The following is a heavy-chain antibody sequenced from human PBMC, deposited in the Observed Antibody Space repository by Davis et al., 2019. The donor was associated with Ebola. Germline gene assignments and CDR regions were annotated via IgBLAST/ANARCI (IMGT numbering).Heavy chain of an antibody. CDR2: IKQDGSEK. Sequence: GESLKISCAASGFTFSSYWMSWVRQAPGKGLEWVANIKQDGSEKYYVDSVKGRFTISRDNAKNSLYLQMNSLRAEDTAVYYCAREDSVVSRGMDVWGQGTTVTVSS. V-gene: IGHV3-7*01. CDR3: AREDSVVSRGMDV. D-gene: IGHD2-2*01. J-gene: IGHJ6*02. CDR1: GFTFSSYW.